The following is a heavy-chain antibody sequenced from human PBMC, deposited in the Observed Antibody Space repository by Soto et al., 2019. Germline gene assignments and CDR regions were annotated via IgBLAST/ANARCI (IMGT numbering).Heavy chain of an antibody. J-gene: IGHJ4*02. CDR3: ARDLRPGSSWSPGH. CDR2: IIPIFCTA. CDR1: GGTFSSYA. D-gene: IGHD6-13*01. V-gene: IGHV1-69*01. Sequence: QVQLVQSGAEVKKPGSSVKVSCKASGGTFSSYAISWVRQAPGQGLEWMGGIIPIFCTAHYAQKFQGRVTITAHDSTSPAYMELSSLRSEDTAVYYCARDLRPGSSWSPGHWGQVTLFTVSS.